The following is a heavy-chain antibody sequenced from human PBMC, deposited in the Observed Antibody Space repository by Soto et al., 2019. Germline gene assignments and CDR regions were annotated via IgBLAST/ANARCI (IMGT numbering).Heavy chain of an antibody. D-gene: IGHD6-13*01. CDR1: GYTFTGYY. CDR3: AKERYSSSSTTLLYGMDV. Sequence: GASVKVSCKASGYTFTGYYMHWVRQAPGQGLEWMGWINPNSGGTNYAQKFQGWVTMTRDTSISTAYMELSRLRSDDTAVYYCAKERYSSSSTTLLYGMDVWGQGTTVNVSS. J-gene: IGHJ6*02. CDR2: INPNSGGT. V-gene: IGHV1-2*04.